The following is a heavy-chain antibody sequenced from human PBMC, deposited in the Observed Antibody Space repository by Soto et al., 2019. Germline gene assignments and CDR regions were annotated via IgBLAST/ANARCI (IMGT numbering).Heavy chain of an antibody. CDR3: VREWVDTYGLHPPLGLDV. CDR2: IGIAGET. Sequence: PGGSLRLSCVASGFTFSIYDMHWVRQATGKGLEWVSAIGIAGETYYSGSVKGRFTISRENAKNSLYLQMNSLRVEDTAIYYCVREWVDTYGLHPPLGLDVWGQGTTVTVSS. D-gene: IGHD5-18*01. J-gene: IGHJ6*02. V-gene: IGHV3-13*01. CDR1: GFTFSIYD.